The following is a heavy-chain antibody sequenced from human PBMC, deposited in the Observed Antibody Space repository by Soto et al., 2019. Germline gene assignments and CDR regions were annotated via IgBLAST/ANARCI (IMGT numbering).Heavy chain of an antibody. CDR3: AKDALGFFGSGWYRGAFDI. Sequence: EVQLVESGGGLVQPGRSLRLSCAASGFTFDDYAMHWVRQAPGKGLEWVSGISWNSGSIGYADSVKGRFTISRDNAKNSLYLQMNSLRVEDTALYYCAKDALGFFGSGWYRGAFDIWGQGTMVTVSS. CDR2: ISWNSGSI. J-gene: IGHJ3*02. CDR1: GFTFDDYA. D-gene: IGHD6-19*01. V-gene: IGHV3-9*01.